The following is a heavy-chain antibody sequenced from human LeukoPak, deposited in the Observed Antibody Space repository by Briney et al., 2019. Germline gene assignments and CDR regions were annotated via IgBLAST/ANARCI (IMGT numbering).Heavy chain of an antibody. Sequence: GGTLRLSCAASGFTFSSYGMSWVRQAPGKGLEWVSGISESGGSTYYADSVKGRFTISRDNSKNTLYLQMNSLRAEDTAVYYCARHFDWLLSHFDYWGQGTLVTVSS. J-gene: IGHJ4*02. D-gene: IGHD3-9*01. CDR2: ISESGGST. V-gene: IGHV3-23*01. CDR1: GFTFSSYG. CDR3: ARHFDWLLSHFDY.